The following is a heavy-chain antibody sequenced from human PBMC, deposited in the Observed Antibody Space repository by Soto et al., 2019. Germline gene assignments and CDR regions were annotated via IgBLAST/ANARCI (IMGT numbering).Heavy chain of an antibody. Sequence: EVQLLDSGGGLVQPGGSLRLSCAASGFTFSSYAMNWVRQAPGKGLEWVSVISGSGDSTYYADSVKGRFTISRDNSKKTLYLQMNSLRTADTAVYYCARRGPGTYFDYWGQGPLVTVSS. CDR2: ISGSGDST. J-gene: IGHJ4*02. CDR3: ARRGPGTYFDY. V-gene: IGHV3-23*01. D-gene: IGHD6-13*01. CDR1: GFTFSSYA.